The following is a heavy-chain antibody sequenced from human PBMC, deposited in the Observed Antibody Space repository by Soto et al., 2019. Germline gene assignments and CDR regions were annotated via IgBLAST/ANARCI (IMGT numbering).Heavy chain of an antibody. Sequence: QVQLVQSGTEVKKPGSSVNVSCKASGGTFGTSAINWVRQAPGQGLEWMGAIIPFFTTTDYAQKFQARVTSTADESPSTAHMELSSLTSADTAVYYWAREGDYNFDDYSGTDVWGQGTTVIASS. CDR2: IIPFFTTT. D-gene: IGHD4-17*01. CDR1: GGTFGTSA. J-gene: IGHJ6*02. V-gene: IGHV1-69*01. CDR3: AREGDYNFDDYSGTDV.